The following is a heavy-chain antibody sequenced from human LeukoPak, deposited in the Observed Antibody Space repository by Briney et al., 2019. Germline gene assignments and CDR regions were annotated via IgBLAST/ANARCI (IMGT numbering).Heavy chain of an antibody. Sequence: SETLSLTSPFPGGSVTSGSNYWTGSRRPPGRGLRGFGYIYYIGSTNYSPSLKSRATISVDTSKNRFSLKLSSVTAADTAVYYCASKSSDHGELRFDYWGQGALVTVSS. J-gene: IGHJ4*02. D-gene: IGHD4-17*01. CDR1: GGSVTSGSNY. CDR3: ASKSSDHGELRFDY. CDR2: IYYIGST. V-gene: IGHV4-61*01.